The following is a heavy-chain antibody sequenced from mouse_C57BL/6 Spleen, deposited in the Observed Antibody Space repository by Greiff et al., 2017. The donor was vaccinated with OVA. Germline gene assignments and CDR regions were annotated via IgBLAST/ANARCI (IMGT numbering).Heavy chain of an antibody. CDR3: ARFYVGYILAMDY. CDR2: ICCDDAK. J-gene: IGHJ4*01. CDR1: GFSLSTFGMG. Sequence: QVTLKVSGPGILQPSQTLSLSCSFSGFSLSTFGMGVGWIRQPSGMGLVWLAHICCDDAKYYNSALKSLLTISKDTSKNQIFLKIANVDTADTATDYCARFYVGYILAMDYWGQGTSVTVSS. V-gene: IGHV8-8*01. D-gene: IGHD2-3*01.